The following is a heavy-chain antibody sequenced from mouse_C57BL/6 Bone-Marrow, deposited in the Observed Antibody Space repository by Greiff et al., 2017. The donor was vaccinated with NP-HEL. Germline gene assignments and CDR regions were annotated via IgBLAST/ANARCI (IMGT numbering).Heavy chain of an antibody. CDR3: GKRENYGNSMDY. Sequence: QVQLQESGPGLVQPSQSLSITCTVSGFSLTSYGVHWVRQSPGKGLEWLGVIWRGGSTDYNAAFMSRLSITKDNSKSQVFFKMNSLQADDTAIYCCGKRENYGNSMDYWGQGTSVTVSS. D-gene: IGHD2-1*01. V-gene: IGHV2-5*01. J-gene: IGHJ4*01. CDR2: IWRGGST. CDR1: GFSLTSYG.